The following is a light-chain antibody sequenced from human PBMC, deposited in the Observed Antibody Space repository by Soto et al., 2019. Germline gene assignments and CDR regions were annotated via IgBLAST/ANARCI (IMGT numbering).Light chain of an antibody. J-gene: IGLJ2*01. CDR1: SSDIGSYDR. Sequence: QSALTQPASVSGSPGQSITISCTGTSSDIGSYDRVSWYQWHPGKAPKLMIYEDNKRPSWISNRFSGSKSGNTASLTISGLQAEDEADYYCSSYAGSSIFVVFGGGTKLT. CDR2: EDN. V-gene: IGLV2-23*02. CDR3: SSYAGSSIFVV.